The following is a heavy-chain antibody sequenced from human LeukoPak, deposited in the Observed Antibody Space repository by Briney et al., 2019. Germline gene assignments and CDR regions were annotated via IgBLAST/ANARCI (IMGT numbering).Heavy chain of an antibody. CDR3: AKDHIAVAGLYGMDV. Sequence: GGSLRLSCAASGFTFSSYSMNWVRQAPGKGLEWVSSISSSSSYIHYADSVKGRFTISRDNAKNSLYLQMNSLRAEDTALYYCAKDHIAVAGLYGMDVWGQGTTVTVSS. J-gene: IGHJ6*02. D-gene: IGHD6-19*01. V-gene: IGHV3-21*04. CDR2: ISSSSSYI. CDR1: GFTFSSYS.